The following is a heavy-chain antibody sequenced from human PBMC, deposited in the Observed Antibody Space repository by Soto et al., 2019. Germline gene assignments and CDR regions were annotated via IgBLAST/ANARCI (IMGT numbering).Heavy chain of an antibody. CDR1: GFTFGDYA. D-gene: IGHD2-2*01. CDR2: IRSKAYGGTT. V-gene: IGHV3-49*03. CDR3: TRATVVVPADTFDY. Sequence: GGSLRLSCTASGFTFGDYAMSWFRQAPGKGLEWVGFIRSKAYGGTTEYAASVKGRFTISRDDSKSIAYLQMNSLKTEDTAVYYCTRATVVVPADTFDYWGQGTLVTVSS. J-gene: IGHJ4*02.